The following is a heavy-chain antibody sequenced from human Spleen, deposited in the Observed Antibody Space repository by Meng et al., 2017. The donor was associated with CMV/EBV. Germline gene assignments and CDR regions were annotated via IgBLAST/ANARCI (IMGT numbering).Heavy chain of an antibody. D-gene: IGHD1-26*01. Sequence: GGSLRLSCAASGFIFSNYEINWVRQAPGKGLEWVSYISSSGSTIYYADSVKGRFTISRDNAKNSLYLQMNSLRAEDTAVYYCARDRVVGATFDYWGQGTLVTVSS. CDR3: ARDRVVGATFDY. CDR2: ISSSGSTI. V-gene: IGHV3-48*03. CDR1: GFIFSNYE. J-gene: IGHJ4*02.